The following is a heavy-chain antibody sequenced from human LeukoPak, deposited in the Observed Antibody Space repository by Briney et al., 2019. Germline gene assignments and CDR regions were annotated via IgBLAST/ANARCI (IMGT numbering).Heavy chain of an antibody. V-gene: IGHV6-1*01. J-gene: IGHJ6*03. CDR2: TYYSSKWYN. CDR3: ARVGNWNSNLNYYYMDV. D-gene: IGHD1-7*01. CDR1: GDSVSSNSAT. Sequence: SQTLSLTCTISGDSVSSNSATWNWLRQAPSRGLEWLRRTYYSSKWYNYYAVCVKSRITLTPDTSKNQSSLQLDSVTPEDTAVYYCARVGNWNSNLNYYYMDVWGKGTTVTVSS.